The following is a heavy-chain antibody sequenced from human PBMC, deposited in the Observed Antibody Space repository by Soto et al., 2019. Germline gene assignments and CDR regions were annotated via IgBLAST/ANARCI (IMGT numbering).Heavy chain of an antibody. Sequence: QVQLVQSGAEVKRPGSSVKVSCKASGDTFSFYSINWVRQAPGLGLEWMGRVNPILSLSNYAQRFQGRVTMTEDKSTSTAYMVISSLRSEDTAIYYCATSYGSGYRAFDSWGQGAKVIVSS. V-gene: IGHV1-69*02. CDR2: VNPILSLS. CDR1: GDTFSFYS. D-gene: IGHD3-10*01. J-gene: IGHJ4*02. CDR3: ATSYGSGYRAFDS.